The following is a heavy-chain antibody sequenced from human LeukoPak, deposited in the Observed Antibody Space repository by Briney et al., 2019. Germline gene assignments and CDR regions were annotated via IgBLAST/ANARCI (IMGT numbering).Heavy chain of an antibody. CDR3: AKAMGYCSSTSCYKSLYYYYYMDV. V-gene: IGHV3-33*06. Sequence: GGSLRLSCAASGFTFSSYGMHWVRQAPGKGLEWVAVIWYDGSNKYYADPVKGRFTISRDNSKNTLYLQMNSLRAEDTAVYYCAKAMGYCSSTSCYKSLYYYYYMDVWGKGTTVTVSS. J-gene: IGHJ6*03. CDR2: IWYDGSNK. CDR1: GFTFSSYG. D-gene: IGHD2-2*01.